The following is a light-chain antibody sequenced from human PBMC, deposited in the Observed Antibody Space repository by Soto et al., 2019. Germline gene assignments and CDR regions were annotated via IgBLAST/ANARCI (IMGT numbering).Light chain of an antibody. CDR1: SSTIGSNT. Sequence: VVTQPPSASGTPGQRVTISCSGSSSTIGSNTVNWYQQLPGTAPKLLIYSNNQRPSGVPDRFSGSKSGTSASLAISGLQSEDEADYYCAVWDDSLNGSYVFGTGTKLTVL. CDR2: SNN. CDR3: AVWDDSLNGSYV. J-gene: IGLJ1*01. V-gene: IGLV1-44*01.